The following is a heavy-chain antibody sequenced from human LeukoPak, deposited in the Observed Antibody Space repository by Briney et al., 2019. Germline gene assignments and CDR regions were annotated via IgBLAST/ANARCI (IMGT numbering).Heavy chain of an antibody. J-gene: IGHJ4*02. CDR3: AKDLDPMIVVAKGWYFDY. D-gene: IGHD3-22*01. CDR1: GFTFSSYA. CDR2: ISGSGGST. V-gene: IGHV3-23*01. Sequence: GGSLRLSCAASGFTFSSYAMSWVRQAPGKGLEWVSAISGSGGSTYYADSVKGRFTISRDNSKNTLYLQMNSLRAEDTAVYYCAKDLDPMIVVAKGWYFDYWGQGTLVTVSS.